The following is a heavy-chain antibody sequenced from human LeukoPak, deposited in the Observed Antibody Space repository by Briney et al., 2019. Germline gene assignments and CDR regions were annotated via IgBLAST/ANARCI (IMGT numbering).Heavy chain of an antibody. Sequence: GASVKVSCKASGGTFSSYAISWVRQAPGQGLEWMGGIIPIFGTANYAQKFQGRVTITADESTSTAYMELSSLRSEDTAVYYCARLPKLITWQGAFDIWGQGTMVTVSS. J-gene: IGHJ3*02. CDR1: GGTFSSYA. V-gene: IGHV1-69*13. CDR2: IIPIFGTA. CDR3: ARLPKLITWQGAFDI. D-gene: IGHD3-16*01.